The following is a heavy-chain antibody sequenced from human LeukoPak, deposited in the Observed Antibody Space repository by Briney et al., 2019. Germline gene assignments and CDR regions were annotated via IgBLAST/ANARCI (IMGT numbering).Heavy chain of an antibody. CDR2: VYFTGST. CDR3: ARGVARSSKFHFSYYFDY. J-gene: IGHJ4*02. D-gene: IGHD6-6*01. V-gene: IGHV4-39*07. Sequence: SETLSLTCTVSGGSVNSNNYYWAWVRQPPGKGLEWIGAVYFTGSTQYNPSLKSRVTISVDTSKNQFSLKLSSVTAADTAVYYCARGVARSSKFHFSYYFDYWGQGTLVTVSS. CDR1: GGSVNSNNYY.